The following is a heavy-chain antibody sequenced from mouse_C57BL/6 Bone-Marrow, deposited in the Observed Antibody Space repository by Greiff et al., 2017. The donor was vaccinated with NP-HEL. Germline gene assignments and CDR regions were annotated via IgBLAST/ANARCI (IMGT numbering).Heavy chain of an antibody. CDR1: GYTFTSYG. Sequence: QVQLQQSGAELARPGASVKLSCKASGYTFTSYGISWVKQRPGQGLEWIGEIYPRSGNTYYNEKFKGKATLTADRSSSTAYMELRSLTSEDSAVYFCARHYYGSSYGFAYWGQGTLVTVSA. CDR2: IYPRSGNT. D-gene: IGHD1-1*01. J-gene: IGHJ3*01. V-gene: IGHV1-81*01. CDR3: ARHYYGSSYGFAY.